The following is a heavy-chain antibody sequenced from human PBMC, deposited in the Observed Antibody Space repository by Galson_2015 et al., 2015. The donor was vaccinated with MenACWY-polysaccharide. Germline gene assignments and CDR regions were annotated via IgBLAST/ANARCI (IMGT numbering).Heavy chain of an antibody. CDR2: LSDDGFST. V-gene: IGHV3-30*04. Sequence: SLRLSCAASGFTFSTHAMNWVRQAPGKGLDWVAYLSDDGFSTHYADSVKGRFTISRDNSKNTLYLQIKSLRVEDSGVFYCVKEADSFEVWGQGTMVTVSS. J-gene: IGHJ3*01. CDR3: VKEADSFEV. CDR1: GFTFSTHA. D-gene: IGHD3/OR15-3a*01.